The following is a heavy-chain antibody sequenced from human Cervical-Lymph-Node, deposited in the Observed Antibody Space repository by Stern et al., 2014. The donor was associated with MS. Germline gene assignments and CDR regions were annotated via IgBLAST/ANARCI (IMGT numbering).Heavy chain of an antibody. CDR2: IYQSGST. CDR1: GGSISSGGYS. D-gene: IGHD4-17*01. Sequence: QVQLQESGSGLVKPSQTLSLTCAVSGGSISSGGYSWSWIRQPPGKGLEWIGYIYQSGSTYYNPSIKSRVTISVDRSKNQFSLKLSSVTAADTAVYYCARSSTVTPNAFDIWGQGTMVTVSS. J-gene: IGHJ3*02. V-gene: IGHV4-30-2*01. CDR3: ARSSTVTPNAFDI.